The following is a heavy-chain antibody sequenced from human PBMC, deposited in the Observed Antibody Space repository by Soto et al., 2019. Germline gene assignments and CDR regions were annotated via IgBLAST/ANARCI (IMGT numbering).Heavy chain of an antibody. CDR1: GGTFSSYA. CDR3: ARPLHSGSYYYFDY. J-gene: IGHJ4*02. D-gene: IGHD1-26*01. Sequence: ASVKVSCKASGGTFSSYAISWVRQAPGQGLEWMGGIIPIFGTANYAQKFQGRVTITADKSTSTAYMELSSLRSEDTAVYYCARPLHSGSYYYFDYWGQGTLVTVSS. V-gene: IGHV1-69*06. CDR2: IIPIFGTA.